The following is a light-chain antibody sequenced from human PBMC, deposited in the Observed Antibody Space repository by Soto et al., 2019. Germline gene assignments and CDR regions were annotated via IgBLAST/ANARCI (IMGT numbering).Light chain of an antibody. CDR1: ESVSSN. J-gene: IGKJ2*01. Sequence: EMVLTQSPATLSVSPGDRATLSCRASESVSSNVAWYQQKPGQTPRLLIYGASTRATGVPPRFSGSRSGTEFTLTISSLQSEDFAVYYCQQYFNWPPYTFGQGTKVDIK. CDR2: GAS. V-gene: IGKV3-15*01. CDR3: QQYFNWPPYT.